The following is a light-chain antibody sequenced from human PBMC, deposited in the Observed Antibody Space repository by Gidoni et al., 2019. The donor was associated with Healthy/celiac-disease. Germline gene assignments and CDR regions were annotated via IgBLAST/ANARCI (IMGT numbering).Light chain of an antibody. Sequence: DIQMTQSPSSLSASVGDRVTITCRASQSISSYLNWYQQKPGKAPTLLIYAASSLQSGVPSRFSVSGSVTDFTLTFSSLQPEDFATYYCQQSYSTPPLTFGGGTKVEIK. J-gene: IGKJ4*01. CDR1: QSISSY. V-gene: IGKV1-39*01. CDR2: AAS. CDR3: QQSYSTPPLT.